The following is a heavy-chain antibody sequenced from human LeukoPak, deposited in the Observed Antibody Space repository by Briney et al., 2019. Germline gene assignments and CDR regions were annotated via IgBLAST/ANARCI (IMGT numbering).Heavy chain of an antibody. CDR1: GDSMSSYY. D-gene: IGHD3-16*01. CDR2: IHTSWTT. V-gene: IGHV4-4*07. Sequence: SETLSLTCTVPGDSMSSYYWNFIRQPAGKGLEWIGRIHTSWTTYYNPSLKSRITMSVDTSRNQFSLRLTSVTAADTAVYYCARGDYYDGGGRNWFDPWGQGTLVTVSS. J-gene: IGHJ5*02. CDR3: ARGDYYDGGGRNWFDP.